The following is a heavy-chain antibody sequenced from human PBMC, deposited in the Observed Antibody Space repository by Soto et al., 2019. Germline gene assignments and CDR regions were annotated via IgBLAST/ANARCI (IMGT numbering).Heavy chain of an antibody. Sequence: GESLKISCKGSGYSFTSYWIGWVRQMPGKGLEWMGIIYPGDSDTRYSPSFQGQVTISADKSISTAYLQWSSLKASDTAMYHCARQVSSSSFYYYYYMDVWGKGTTVTVSS. D-gene: IGHD6-6*01. CDR1: GYSFTSYW. CDR3: ARQVSSSSFYYYYYMDV. J-gene: IGHJ6*03. CDR2: IYPGDSDT. V-gene: IGHV5-51*01.